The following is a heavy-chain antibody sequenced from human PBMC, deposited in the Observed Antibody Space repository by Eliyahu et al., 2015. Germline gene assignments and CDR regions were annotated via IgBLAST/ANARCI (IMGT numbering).Heavy chain of an antibody. CDR3: AGLDPTPTPFDY. J-gene: IGHJ4*02. Sequence: QVQLVQSGAEVKKPGSSVKVSCKASGGPFSSYAIRWVRQAPGQGLEWMGGIIPISGTANYAQKFQGRVTITADESTSTAYMELSSLRSEDTAVYYCAGLDPTPTPFDYWGQGTLVTVSS. CDR2: IIPISGTA. CDR1: GGPFSSYA. D-gene: IGHD6-6*01. V-gene: IGHV1-69*01.